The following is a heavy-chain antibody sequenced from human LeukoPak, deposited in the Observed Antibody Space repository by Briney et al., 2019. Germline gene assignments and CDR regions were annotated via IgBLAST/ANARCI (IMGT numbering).Heavy chain of an antibody. CDR2: ISTYNGNT. D-gene: IGHD1-20*01. Sequence: GASVKVSCKASGYTFTTYGISWVRQAPGQGLEWMGWISTYNGNTNYAQELQGRVAMTTDTSTSTAYMELTSLRSEDTAVYYCARVSGSGGIYNWKEKLITYMDVWGKGTTVTVSS. CDR3: ARVSGSGGIYNWKEKLITYMDV. J-gene: IGHJ6*03. CDR1: GYTFTTYG. V-gene: IGHV1-18*01.